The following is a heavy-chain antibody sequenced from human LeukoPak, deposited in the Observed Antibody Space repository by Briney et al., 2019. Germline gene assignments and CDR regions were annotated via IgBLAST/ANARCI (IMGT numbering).Heavy chain of an antibody. CDR3: ATSRTLDY. Sequence: HTGGSLRLSCAASGFTLSTYWMSWIRQAPGKGLEWVANIKQDGSEKYYVDSVKGRFTISRDNARNSLYLQMNSLRAEDTAIYYCATSRTLDYWGQGTLLTVSS. CDR1: GFTLSTYW. V-gene: IGHV3-7*01. CDR2: IKQDGSEK. D-gene: IGHD3/OR15-3a*01. J-gene: IGHJ4*02.